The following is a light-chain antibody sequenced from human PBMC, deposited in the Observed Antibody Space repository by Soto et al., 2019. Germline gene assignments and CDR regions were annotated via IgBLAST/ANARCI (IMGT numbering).Light chain of an antibody. J-gene: IGKJ1*01. CDR2: GAS. CDR3: QQYNNWPTWT. Sequence: EILMTQSPATLSVSPGERATLSCRASQSVSSNLAWYQQKPGQAPRLHIYGASTRATGIPARFRGSGSGTEFTLTISSLQSEDFAVYYCQQYNNWPTWTFGQGTKVDIK. V-gene: IGKV3-15*01. CDR1: QSVSSN.